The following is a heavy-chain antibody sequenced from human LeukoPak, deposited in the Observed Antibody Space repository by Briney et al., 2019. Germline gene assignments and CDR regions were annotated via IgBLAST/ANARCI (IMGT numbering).Heavy chain of an antibody. J-gene: IGHJ4*02. D-gene: IGHD3-3*01. V-gene: IGHV4-34*01. Sequence: SETLSLICAVYGGSFSGYYWSWIRQPPGKGLEWIGEINHSGSTNYNPSLKSRVTISVDTSKNHFSLKLSSVTAADTAVYYCARDFRGDYDFWSGYYTPYYFDYWGQGTLVTVSP. CDR1: GGSFSGYY. CDR2: INHSGST. CDR3: ARDFRGDYDFWSGYYTPYYFDY.